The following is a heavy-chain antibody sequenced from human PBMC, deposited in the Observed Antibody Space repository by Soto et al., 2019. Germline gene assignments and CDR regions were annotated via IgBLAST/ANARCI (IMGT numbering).Heavy chain of an antibody. CDR1: GDSVSSNSAA. CDR2: TYYRSKWYN. J-gene: IGHJ6*02. D-gene: IGHD5-18*01. V-gene: IGHV6-1*01. Sequence: SQTLSLTCAISGDSVSSNSAAWNWIKQSPSRGLEWLGRTYYRSKWYNDYAVSVKSRITINPDTSKNQFSLKLSSVTAADTAVYYCARENVRGYGKRRKRYGMDVWGQGTTVTVSS. CDR3: ARENVRGYGKRRKRYGMDV.